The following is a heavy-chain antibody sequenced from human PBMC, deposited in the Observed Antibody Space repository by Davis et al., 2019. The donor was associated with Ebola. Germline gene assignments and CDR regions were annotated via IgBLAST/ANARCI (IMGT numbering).Heavy chain of an antibody. CDR1: GFTFSSYW. V-gene: IGHV3-7*01. Sequence: GESLKISCVASGFTFSSYWMSWVRQAPGKGLECVASIKQDGSERYYVDSVKGRFTISRDNAKNTLYLQMNSLRAEDTAVYYCASGVTNNDWQHQFDYWGQGALVSVS. CDR3: ASGVTNNDWQHQFDY. J-gene: IGHJ4*02. CDR2: IKQDGSER. D-gene: IGHD2-21*01.